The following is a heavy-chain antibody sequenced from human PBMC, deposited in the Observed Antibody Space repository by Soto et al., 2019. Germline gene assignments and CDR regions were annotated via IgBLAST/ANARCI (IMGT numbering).Heavy chain of an antibody. CDR1: GDSISSGGYY. V-gene: IGHV4-31*03. D-gene: IGHD3-10*01. J-gene: IGHJ5*02. CDR2: IYYRGAT. Sequence: QVQLQESGPGLVKPSQTLSLTCTVSGDSISSGGYYWTWIRQYPGKGLEWIGFIYYRGATYYNPSRKSRVTISVDPSKNQFSLKLNSVTAADTAVYYCARDLRGRGSGRFDPWGQGTPVTVSS. CDR3: ARDLRGRGSGRFDP.